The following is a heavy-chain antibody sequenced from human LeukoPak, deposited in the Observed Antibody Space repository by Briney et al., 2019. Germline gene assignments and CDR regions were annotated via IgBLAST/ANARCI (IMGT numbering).Heavy chain of an antibody. J-gene: IGHJ6*02. CDR3: ARDVWRRAFYYAMDV. CDR2: ISWYSGNI. V-gene: IGHV3-9*01. D-gene: IGHD2-21*01. CDR1: GFTFDEHA. Sequence: PGGSLRLSCVASGFTFDEHAMHWVRQAPGKGLEWVSSISWYSGNIGYADSVKGRFSISRDNAKNTLYLEMNSLRTDDTALYFCARDVWRRAFYYAMDVWGLGTTVAVSS.